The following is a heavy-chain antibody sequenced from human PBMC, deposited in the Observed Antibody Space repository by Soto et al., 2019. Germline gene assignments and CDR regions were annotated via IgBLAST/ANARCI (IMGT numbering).Heavy chain of an antibody. CDR3: ARLDGYSGYKIDY. CDR1: GGSISSYY. J-gene: IGHJ4*02. V-gene: IGHV4-59*08. CDR2: IFYSGST. Sequence: ETLSLTCTVSGGSISSYYWSWIRQPPGKALEWIGYIFYSGSTNYNPSLKSRVTISVDTSKNQFSLKLSSVTAADTAVYYCARLDGYSGYKIDYGGQGTLVTFPS. D-gene: IGHD5-12*01.